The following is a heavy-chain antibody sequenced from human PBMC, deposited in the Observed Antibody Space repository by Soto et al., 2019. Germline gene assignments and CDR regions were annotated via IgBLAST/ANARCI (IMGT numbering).Heavy chain of an antibody. CDR3: ARDGGFYYGMDV. J-gene: IGHJ6*02. CDR1: GGSISSYY. Sequence: QVQLQESGPGLVKPSETLSLTCTVSGGSISSYYWSWIRQPPGKGLEWIGYIYYSGSTNYNPSLKSRVTISVDTSKNQFSLKLSSVNAADTAVYYCARDGGFYYGMDVWGQGTTVTVSS. CDR2: IYYSGST. V-gene: IGHV4-59*01. D-gene: IGHD3-3*01.